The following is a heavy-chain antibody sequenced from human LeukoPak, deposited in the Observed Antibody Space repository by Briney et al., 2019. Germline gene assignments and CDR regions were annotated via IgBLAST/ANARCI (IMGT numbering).Heavy chain of an antibody. CDR2: IKEDGSEE. J-gene: IGHJ4*02. CDR3: AGGAGWLSDY. CDR1: GFTFSPYW. D-gene: IGHD2-15*01. Sequence: GGSLRLSCAASGFTFSPYWMNWFRKAPGKGLEWVALIKEDGSEELYDGSVEGRFTISRDSGKNSLYLQMNSLRAEDTAVYYCAGGAGWLSDYWGQGTLVTVSS. V-gene: IGHV3-7*03.